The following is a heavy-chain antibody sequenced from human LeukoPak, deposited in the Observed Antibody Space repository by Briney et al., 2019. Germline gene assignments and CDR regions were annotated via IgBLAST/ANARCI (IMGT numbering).Heavy chain of an antibody. D-gene: IGHD3-3*01. V-gene: IGHV1-69*04. J-gene: IGHJ4*02. CDR2: IIPSLGIA. CDR3: ARNNDFWSGFYKY. Sequence: GASVKVSCKASGYTFTSYGISWVRQAPGQGLEWMGRIIPSLGIANYAQKFQGRVTITADKSTSTAYMELSSLRSEDTAVYYCARNNDFWSGFYKYWGQGTLVTVSS. CDR1: GYTFTSYG.